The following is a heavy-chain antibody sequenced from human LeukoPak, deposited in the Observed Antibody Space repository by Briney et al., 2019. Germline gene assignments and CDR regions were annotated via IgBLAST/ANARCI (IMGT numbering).Heavy chain of an antibody. Sequence: GGSLRLSCVASEFTFSSYSMTWVHQGPERGLQWVSAISSSGASTYYADSVKGRFTISRDNSKNTLYLQMNSLTAEDTAVYYCAKKPNRSGWYQAYWGQGTLVTVSS. V-gene: IGHV3-23*01. J-gene: IGHJ4*02. CDR1: EFTFSSYS. CDR2: ISSSGAST. D-gene: IGHD6-19*01. CDR3: AKKPNRSGWYQAY.